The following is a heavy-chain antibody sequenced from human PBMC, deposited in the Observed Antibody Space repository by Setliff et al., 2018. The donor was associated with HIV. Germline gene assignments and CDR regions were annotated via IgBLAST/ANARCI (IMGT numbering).Heavy chain of an antibody. CDR3: ANMQWASNAWYSFDY. CDR1: GFTFDDYE. J-gene: IGHJ4*02. Sequence: GGSLRLSCAASGFTFDDYEMSWVRQIPGKGLEWISFIGGHGSIIHYADSAKGRFTISRDNAKNSLYLQMNSLRAEDTAVYYCANMQWASNAWYSFDYWGQGALVTVSS. V-gene: IGHV3-11*01. CDR2: IGGHGSII. D-gene: IGHD6-19*01.